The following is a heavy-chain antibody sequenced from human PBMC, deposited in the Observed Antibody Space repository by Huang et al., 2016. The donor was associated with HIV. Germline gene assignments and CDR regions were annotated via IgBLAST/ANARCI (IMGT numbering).Heavy chain of an antibody. D-gene: IGHD3-10*01. Sequence: QVQLQQWGAGLLKPSETLSLTCAVYGGSFSGYYWSWIRQSPGKGLEWVGKFNHSGNPKSNPSLKTRVTMSADTSKNQFSLNLNCVTAADTAVYYCSRGFGSGSGRDGAFDIWGQGTVVTVSS. V-gene: IGHV4-34*01. CDR3: SRGFGSGSGRDGAFDI. CDR1: GGSFSGYY. CDR2: FNHSGNP. J-gene: IGHJ3*02.